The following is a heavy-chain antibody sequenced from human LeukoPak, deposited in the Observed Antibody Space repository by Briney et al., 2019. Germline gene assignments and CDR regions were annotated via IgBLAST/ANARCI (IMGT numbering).Heavy chain of an antibody. Sequence: GASVKVSCKASGGTFSSYAISWVRQAPGQGLGWMGGIIPIFGTANYAQKFQGRVTITTDESTSTAYMELSSLRSEDTAVYYCARGGQLVYYDSSGYYLNWGQGTLVTVSS. CDR2: IIPIFGTA. CDR3: ARGGQLVYYDSSGYYLN. J-gene: IGHJ4*02. D-gene: IGHD3-22*01. V-gene: IGHV1-69*05. CDR1: GGTFSSYA.